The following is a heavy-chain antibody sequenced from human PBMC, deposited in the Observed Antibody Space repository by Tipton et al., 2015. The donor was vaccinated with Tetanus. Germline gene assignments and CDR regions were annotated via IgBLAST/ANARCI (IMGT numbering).Heavy chain of an antibody. CDR2: ISISSNSL. V-gene: IGHV3-48*02. CDR3: ARDNASRKSVVIIPAAYDV. Sequence: GSLRLSCAASGFTLSDSNMNWVRQAPGKGLEWVSFISISSNSLEYAGSVKGRFTISRDNGKNSVYLQMNSLREDDTAVYYCARDNASRKSVVIIPAAYDVWGKGALVTVS. J-gene: IGHJ4*02. CDR1: GFTLSDSN. D-gene: IGHD2-2*01.